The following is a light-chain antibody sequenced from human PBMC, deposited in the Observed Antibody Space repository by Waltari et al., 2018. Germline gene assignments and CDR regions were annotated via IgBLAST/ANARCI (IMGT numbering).Light chain of an antibody. CDR1: SSNIGAGYD. J-gene: IGLJ3*02. V-gene: IGLV1-40*01. Sequence: APGQRVTISCTGSSSNIGAGYDVHWYQQLPGTAPKLLIYANTNRPSGVPDRFSGSKSGTSASLAITGLQAEDEADYYCQSYDSSSQLVFGGGTKLTVL. CDR2: ANT. CDR3: QSYDSSSQLV.